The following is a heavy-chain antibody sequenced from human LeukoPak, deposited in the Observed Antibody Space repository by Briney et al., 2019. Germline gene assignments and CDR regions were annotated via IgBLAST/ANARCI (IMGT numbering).Heavy chain of an antibody. V-gene: IGHV1-46*01. CDR1: GYTFTSYY. CDR3: AAYGDSTYGFDY. CDR2: INPSGGST. Sequence: ASVKVSCKASGYTFTSYYMHWVRQAPEQGLEWMGIINPSGGSTSYAQKFQGRVTMTRDMSTSTVYMELSRLRSDDTAVYYCAAYGDSTYGFDYWGQGTLVTVSS. J-gene: IGHJ4*02. D-gene: IGHD4-17*01.